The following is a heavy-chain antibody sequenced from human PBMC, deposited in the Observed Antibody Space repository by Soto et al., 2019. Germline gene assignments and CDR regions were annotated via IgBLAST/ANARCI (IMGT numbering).Heavy chain of an antibody. CDR1: GDSVTRGNYY. D-gene: IGHD3-3*01. CDR3: ARVTIFDYWLDP. Sequence: SETLSLTCTVSGDSVTRGNYYWTWILHPPGKGLEWVGHIYYSGSTNYSPSLKSRVTISVNTSKNQVSLRLSSITASDTAVYYCARVTIFDYWLDPWGQGIRVNVSS. CDR2: IYYSGST. J-gene: IGHJ5*02. V-gene: IGHV4-61*01.